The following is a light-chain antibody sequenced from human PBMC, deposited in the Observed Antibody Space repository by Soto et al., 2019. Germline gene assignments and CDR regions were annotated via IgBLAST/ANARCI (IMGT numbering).Light chain of an antibody. J-gene: IGKJ1*01. Sequence: EIVLTQSPGPLSLSPGERATLSCRASQSVSSSYLAWYQQKPGQAPRLLIYGASSRATGIPDRFSGSGSGTDFTLTISRLEPEDFAVYYCQQYGSSSLTFGQGTKVEIK. CDR2: GAS. CDR3: QQYGSSSLT. CDR1: QSVSSSY. V-gene: IGKV3-20*01.